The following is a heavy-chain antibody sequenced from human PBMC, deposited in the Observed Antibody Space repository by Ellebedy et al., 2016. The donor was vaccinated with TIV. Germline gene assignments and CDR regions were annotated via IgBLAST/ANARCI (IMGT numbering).Heavy chain of an antibody. Sequence: PGGSLRLSCATSGFTFSAYDMNWVRQAPGQGLEWLSSISTTSDYKYYADSVKGRFTVSRDNAKNSLYLQMDSLRGEDTAVYFCARDSAAAEDYIEYFQHWGQGTLVTVSS. D-gene: IGHD6-25*01. CDR1: GFTFSAYD. CDR3: ARDSAAAEDYIEYFQH. CDR2: ISTTSDYK. V-gene: IGHV3-21*01. J-gene: IGHJ1*01.